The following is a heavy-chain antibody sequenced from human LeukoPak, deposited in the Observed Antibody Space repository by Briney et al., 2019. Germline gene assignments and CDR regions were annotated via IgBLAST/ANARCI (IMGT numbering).Heavy chain of an antibody. CDR3: AKVPYSGNGSGRPPFMDA. Sequence: PGGSLRLSCAASGFTFSSYAMSWVRQAPGKGLDWVATISDSGDNTYYADSVEGRFTISRDNSKNTLYLQMNSLRDDDTAVYYCAKVPYSGNGSGRPPFMDAWGQGTTVAISS. D-gene: IGHD3-10*01. V-gene: IGHV3-23*01. CDR1: GFTFSSYA. CDR2: ISDSGDNT. J-gene: IGHJ6*02.